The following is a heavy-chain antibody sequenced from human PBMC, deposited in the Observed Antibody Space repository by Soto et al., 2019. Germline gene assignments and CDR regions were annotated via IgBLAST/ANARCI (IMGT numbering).Heavy chain of an antibody. Sequence: SVKVSCKASGGTFSSYAISWVRQAPGQGLEWMGGIIPIFVTANYAQKFQGRVTITADESTSTAYMELSSLRSEDTAVYYCARDLSYDSSGYYSSDDAFDIWGQGTMVAVSS. V-gene: IGHV1-69*13. CDR1: GGTFSSYA. J-gene: IGHJ3*02. D-gene: IGHD3-22*01. CDR3: ARDLSYDSSGYYSSDDAFDI. CDR2: IIPIFVTA.